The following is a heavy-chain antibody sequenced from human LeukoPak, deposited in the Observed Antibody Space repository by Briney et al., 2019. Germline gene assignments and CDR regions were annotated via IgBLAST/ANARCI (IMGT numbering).Heavy chain of an antibody. CDR3: ARDGGSSPHTDAFDI. Sequence: SETLSLTCTVSGGSISSYYWSWIRQPAGKGLEWIGRIYTSGSTNYNPSLKSRVTMSVDTSKNQFSLKLSSVTAADTAVYYCARDGGSSPHTDAFDIWGQGTMVTVSS. J-gene: IGHJ3*02. CDR1: GGSISSYY. V-gene: IGHV4-4*07. CDR2: IYTSGST. D-gene: IGHD6-6*01.